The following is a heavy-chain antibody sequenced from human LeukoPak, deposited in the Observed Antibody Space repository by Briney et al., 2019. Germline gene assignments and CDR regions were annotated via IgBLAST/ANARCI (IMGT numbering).Heavy chain of an antibody. D-gene: IGHD6-19*01. CDR3: AKDQSPYSSGWLYFDY. CDR2: ISGSGGST. V-gene: IGHV3-23*01. Sequence: GGSLRLSCAASGFTFSSYAMSWVRQAPGKGLEWVSAISGSGGSTYYADSVKGRFTTSRDNSKNTLYLQMNSLRAEDTAVYYCAKDQSPYSSGWLYFDYWGQGTLVTVSS. CDR1: GFTFSSYA. J-gene: IGHJ4*02.